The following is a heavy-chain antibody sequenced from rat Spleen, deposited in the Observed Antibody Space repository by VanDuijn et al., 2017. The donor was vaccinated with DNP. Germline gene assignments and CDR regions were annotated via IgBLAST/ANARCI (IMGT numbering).Heavy chain of an antibody. CDR3: ARDLIIRDTTSAMDA. J-gene: IGHJ4*01. CDR2: IWKHGAT. D-gene: IGHD4-3*01. Sequence: QVRLRESGPGLVQPSQTLSLTCTVAGFSLTSYNVHWVRQPPGKGLEWMGVIWKHGATRYNSALKSRLSFSKATSKSQVFLKLNSLQTEDTATYYCARDLIIRDTTSAMDAWGPGTSVTVSS. CDR1: GFSLTSYN. V-gene: IGHV2-41*01.